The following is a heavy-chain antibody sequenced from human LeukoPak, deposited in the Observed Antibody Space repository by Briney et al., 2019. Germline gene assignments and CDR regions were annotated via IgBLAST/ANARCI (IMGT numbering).Heavy chain of an antibody. CDR2: INSDGSST. CDR1: GFTFRNFW. Sequence: GGSLRLSCAASGFTFRNFWMHWVRQAPGKGLLWVSRINSDGSSTTYADSVKGRFTISRDNAKNTLYLQMNSLRAEDTAVYYCARDLSSGWSLDYWGQGTLVTVSS. V-gene: IGHV3-74*03. J-gene: IGHJ4*02. CDR3: ARDLSSGWSLDY. D-gene: IGHD6-19*01.